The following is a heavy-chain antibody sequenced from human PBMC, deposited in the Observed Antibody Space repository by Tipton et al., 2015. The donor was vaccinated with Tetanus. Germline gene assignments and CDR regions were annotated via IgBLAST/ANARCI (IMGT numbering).Heavy chain of an antibody. CDR2: ISYDGSNK. CDR1: GFTFSSYA. Sequence: CAASGFTFSSYAMHWVRQAPGKGLEWVAVISYDGSNKYYADSVKGRFTISRDNSKNTLYLQMNSLRAEDTAVYYCAREAVPGGFDYWGQGTLVTVSS. V-gene: IGHV3-30-3*01. D-gene: IGHD2-15*01. J-gene: IGHJ4*02. CDR3: AREAVPGGFDY.